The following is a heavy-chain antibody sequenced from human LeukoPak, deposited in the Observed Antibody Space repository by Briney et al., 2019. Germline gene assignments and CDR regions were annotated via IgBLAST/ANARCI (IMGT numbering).Heavy chain of an antibody. Sequence: GGSLRLSCAASGFTFSSYSMNWVRQAPGKGLEWVSYIFSSSSTIFYADSVKGRFTISRDNAKNSLYLQIYDLRNEDTALYYYSRGENYYFFDYWGQGTLVTVSS. J-gene: IGHJ4*02. D-gene: IGHD1-7*01. CDR1: GFTFSSYS. V-gene: IGHV3-48*02. CDR2: IFSSSSTI. CDR3: SRGENYYFFDY.